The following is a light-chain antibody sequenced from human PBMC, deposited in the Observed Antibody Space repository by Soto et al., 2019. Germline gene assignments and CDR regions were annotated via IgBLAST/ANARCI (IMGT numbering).Light chain of an antibody. CDR2: EVN. J-gene: IGLJ1*01. Sequence: QSVLTQPASVSGSPGQSITISCTGTSSDVGGYNYVSWYQQHPAKAPKLMIYEVNNRPSGVSNRFSGSKSGNTASLTISGLQAEDEADYYCSSYTSSSPFVFGTGTKVTAL. CDR1: SSDVGGYNY. CDR3: SSYTSSSPFV. V-gene: IGLV2-14*01.